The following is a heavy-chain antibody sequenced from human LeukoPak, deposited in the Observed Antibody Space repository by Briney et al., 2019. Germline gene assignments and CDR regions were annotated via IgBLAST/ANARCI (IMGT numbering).Heavy chain of an antibody. CDR3: ARGGSSWNSWFDP. Sequence: SETLSLTCTVSGVSVNSYYWSWIRQPAGKGLEWIRRIYSSGSTNYNPSLKSRVTMSVDTSKNQFSLKLSSVTAADTAVYYCARGGSSWNSWFDPWGQGTLVTVSS. D-gene: IGHD6-13*01. V-gene: IGHV4-4*07. CDR2: IYSSGST. CDR1: GVSVNSYY. J-gene: IGHJ5*02.